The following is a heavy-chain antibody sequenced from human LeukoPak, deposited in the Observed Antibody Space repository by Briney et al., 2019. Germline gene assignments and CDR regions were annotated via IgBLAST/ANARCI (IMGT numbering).Heavy chain of an antibody. CDR3: ARVGNPDEWIQLWWGAFDI. Sequence: SETLSLTCTVSGGSISSYYWSWTRQPPGKGLEWIGYIYYSGSTNYNPSLKSRVTISVDTSKNQFPLKLSSVTAADTAVYYCARVGNPDEWIQLWWGAFDIWGQGTMVTVSS. CDR1: GGSISSYY. J-gene: IGHJ3*02. D-gene: IGHD5-18*01. CDR2: IYYSGST. V-gene: IGHV4-59*01.